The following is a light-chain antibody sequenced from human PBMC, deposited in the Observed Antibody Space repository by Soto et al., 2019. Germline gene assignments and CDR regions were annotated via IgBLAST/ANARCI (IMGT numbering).Light chain of an antibody. J-gene: IGKJ2*01. CDR1: QSVDSNY. V-gene: IGKV3-20*01. Sequence: EIVVTQSPGTLSLSPGERATLSCRASQSVDSNYLAWYQQKPGQAPRLLIYGASTRANGIPDRFSGSGSGTDFTLTIGKLEPEDFAVYHCQQYGRTPYTFGQGTKLEIK. CDR2: GAS. CDR3: QQYGRTPYT.